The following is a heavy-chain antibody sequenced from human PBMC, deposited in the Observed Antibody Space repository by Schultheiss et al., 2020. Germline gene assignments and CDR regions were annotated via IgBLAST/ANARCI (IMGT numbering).Heavy chain of an antibody. J-gene: IGHJ3*02. V-gene: IGHV3-30-3*01. CDR2: ISYDGSNK. Sequence: GGSLRLSCAASGFTFSSYAMHWVRQAPGKGLEWVAVISYDGSNKYYADSVKGRFTISRDNSKNTLYLQMNSLRAEDTAVYYCARDSVRSCVAQDAFDIWGKGTMVTVSS. CDR3: ARDSVRSCVAQDAFDI. CDR1: GFTFSSYA. D-gene: IGHD3-10*01.